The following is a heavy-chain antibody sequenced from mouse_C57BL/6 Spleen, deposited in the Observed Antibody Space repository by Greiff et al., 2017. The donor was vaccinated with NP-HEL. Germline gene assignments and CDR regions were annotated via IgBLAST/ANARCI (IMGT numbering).Heavy chain of an antibody. V-gene: IGHV1-64*01. Sequence: QVQLQQPGAELVKPGASVKLSCKASGYTFTSYWMHWVKQRPGQGLEWIGMIHPNSGSTNYNEKFKSKATLTVDKPSSTAYMPLSSLTSEDAAVYYCARIRFYDGSRGYFDYWGQGTTLTVSS. J-gene: IGHJ2*01. CDR1: GYTFTSYW. CDR3: ARIRFYDGSRGYFDY. CDR2: IHPNSGST. D-gene: IGHD2-3*01.